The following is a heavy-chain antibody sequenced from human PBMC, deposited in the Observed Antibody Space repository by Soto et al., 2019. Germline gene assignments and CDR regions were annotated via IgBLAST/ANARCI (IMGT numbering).Heavy chain of an antibody. Sequence: SETLSLTCAVYGGSFSGYYWSWIRQPPGKGLEWIGEINHSGSTNYNPSLKSRVTISVDTSKNQFSLKLSSVTAADTAVYYCARGHRGLWFTHSRMDVWGKGTTVTVSS. CDR2: INHSGST. D-gene: IGHD3-10*01. CDR3: ARGHRGLWFTHSRMDV. CDR1: GGSFSGYY. J-gene: IGHJ6*03. V-gene: IGHV4-34*01.